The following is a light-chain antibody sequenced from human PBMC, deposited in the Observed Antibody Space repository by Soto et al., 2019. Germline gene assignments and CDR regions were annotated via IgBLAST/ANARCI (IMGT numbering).Light chain of an antibody. CDR2: DNN. CDR3: GTWDSSLSAVV. CDR1: SSNIGNNY. Sequence: QSALTQPPSVSAAPGQKVTISCSGSSSNIGNNYVSWYQQLPGTAPKVLIYDNNKRPSGIPDRLSGSKSGTSATLGITGLQTGDEADYYCGTWDSSLSAVVFGGGTQLTVL. J-gene: IGLJ2*01. V-gene: IGLV1-51*01.